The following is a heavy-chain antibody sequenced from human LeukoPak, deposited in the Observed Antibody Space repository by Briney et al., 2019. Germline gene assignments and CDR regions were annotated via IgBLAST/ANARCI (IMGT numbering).Heavy chain of an antibody. D-gene: IGHD1-26*01. CDR1: GFTFSSYW. Sequence: GGSLRLSCAASGFTFSSYWMHWVRQAPGKGLVWVSRIKNDGSTTGYADSVKGRFTISGDNAKNTLYLQMNSLRAEDTAVYYCARGGSPPEALGDAFDIWGQGTMVTVSS. V-gene: IGHV3-74*01. CDR3: ARGGSPPEALGDAFDI. J-gene: IGHJ3*02. CDR2: IKNDGSTT.